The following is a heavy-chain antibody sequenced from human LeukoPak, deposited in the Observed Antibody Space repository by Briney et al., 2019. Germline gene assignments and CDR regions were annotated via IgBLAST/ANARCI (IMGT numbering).Heavy chain of an antibody. CDR2: IIPILGIA. V-gene: IGHV1-69*04. J-gene: IGHJ3*02. Sequence: SVKVSCKASGGTFSSYAISWVRQAPGQGLEWMGRIIPILGIANYAQKFQGRVTITADKSTSTAYMELSSLRSEDTAVYYCARGALITMVRDDASDIWGQGTMVTVSS. CDR3: ARGALITMVRDDASDI. CDR1: GGTFSSYA. D-gene: IGHD3-10*01.